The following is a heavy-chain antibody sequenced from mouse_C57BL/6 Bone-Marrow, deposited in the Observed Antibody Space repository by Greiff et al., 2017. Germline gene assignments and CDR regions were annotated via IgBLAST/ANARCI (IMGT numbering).Heavy chain of an antibody. CDR2: INPSTGGT. CDR3: ASTTVPATGYFDV. CDR1: GYSFTGYY. Sequence: VQLQQSGPELVKPGASVKISCKASGYSFTGYYMNWVKQSPEKSLEWIGEINPSTGGTTYNQKFKAKATLTVDKSSSTAYMQLKSLTSEDSAVYYCASTTVPATGYFDVWGTGTTVTVSS. D-gene: IGHD1-1*01. J-gene: IGHJ1*03. V-gene: IGHV1-42*01.